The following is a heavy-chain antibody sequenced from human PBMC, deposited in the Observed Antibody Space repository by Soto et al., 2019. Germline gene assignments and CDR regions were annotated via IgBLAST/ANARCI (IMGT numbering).Heavy chain of an antibody. D-gene: IGHD2-2*01. V-gene: IGHV1-69*01. CDR1: GGTFSSYA. Sequence: VQLVQSGAEVKKPGSSVKVSCKASGGTFSSYAISWVRQAPGQGLEWMGGIIPIFGTANYAQKFQGRVTITADESTSTAYMELSSLRSEDTAVYYCARIGHCSSTSCLLYYYGMDVWGQGTTVTVSS. CDR2: IIPIFGTA. J-gene: IGHJ6*02. CDR3: ARIGHCSSTSCLLYYYGMDV.